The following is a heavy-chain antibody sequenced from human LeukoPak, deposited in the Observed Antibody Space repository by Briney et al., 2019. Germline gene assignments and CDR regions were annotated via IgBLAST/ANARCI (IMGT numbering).Heavy chain of an antibody. CDR2: IYYSGST. CDR1: GGSISSSSYY. V-gene: IGHV4-39*07. CDR3: ARGPDIVVVPADGGSWFDP. D-gene: IGHD2-2*01. Sequence: PSEALSLTCTVSGGSISSSSYYWGWTRQPPGKGLEWIGSIYYSGSTYYNPSLKSRVTISVDTSKNQFSLKLSSVTAADTAVYYCARGPDIVVVPADGGSWFDPWGQGTLVTVSS. J-gene: IGHJ5*02.